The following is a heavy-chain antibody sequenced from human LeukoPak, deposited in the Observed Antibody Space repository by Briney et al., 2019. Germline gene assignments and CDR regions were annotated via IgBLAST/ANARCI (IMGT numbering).Heavy chain of an antibody. V-gene: IGHV3-30*02. CDR3: AKGISDILTGYPVGY. CDR1: GFTFSSYG. Sequence: GGSLRLSCAASGFTFSSYGMHWVRQAPGKGLEWVAFIRYDGSNKYYADSVKARFTISRDNSKNTLYLQMNSLRAEDTAVYYCAKGISDILTGYPVGYWGQGTLVTVSS. J-gene: IGHJ4*02. CDR2: IRYDGSNK. D-gene: IGHD3-9*01.